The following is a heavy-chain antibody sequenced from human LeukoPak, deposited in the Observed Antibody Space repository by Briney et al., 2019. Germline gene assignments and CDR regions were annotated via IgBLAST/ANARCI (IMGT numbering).Heavy chain of an antibody. V-gene: IGHV1-69*13. Sequence: SVKVSCKASGGTFSSYAISWVRQAPGQGLEWMRGIIPIFGTANYAQKFQGRVTITADESTSTAYMELSSLRSEDTAVYYCAREWGYCSSTSCPPGYWGQGTLVTVSS. CDR1: GGTFSSYA. CDR2: IIPIFGTA. CDR3: AREWGYCSSTSCPPGY. D-gene: IGHD2-2*01. J-gene: IGHJ4*02.